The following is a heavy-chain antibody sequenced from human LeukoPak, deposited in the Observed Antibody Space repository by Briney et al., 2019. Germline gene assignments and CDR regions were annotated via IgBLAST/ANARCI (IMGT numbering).Heavy chain of an antibody. V-gene: IGHV5-51*01. D-gene: IGHD6-13*01. CDR3: ARRIAGGGVDY. CDR2: IYPGDSDT. CDR1: GYSFTSYW. J-gene: IGHJ4*02. Sequence: GESLKISCKGSGYSFTSYWIGWVRQMPGKGLEWMGIIYPGDSDTRYSPSFQGQVTISADKSISTADRSINTAYLQWSSLKASDTAMYYCARRIAGGGVDYWGQGTLVTVSS.